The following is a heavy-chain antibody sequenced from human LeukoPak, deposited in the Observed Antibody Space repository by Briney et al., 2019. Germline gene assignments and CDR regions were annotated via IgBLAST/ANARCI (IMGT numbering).Heavy chain of an antibody. CDR1: GFTFDNYA. CDR2: IKWNGGDT. CDR3: VRVVDILTGYYTWAFDY. J-gene: IGHJ4*02. V-gene: IGHV3-20*04. D-gene: IGHD3-9*01. Sequence: GGSLRLSCAASGFTFDNYAMTWVRQAPGKGLEWLSGIKWNGGDTGYADSVKGRFTISRDNAKNFLYLQMNSLRGEDTALYYCVRVVDILTGYYTWAFDYRGQGTLVTVSS.